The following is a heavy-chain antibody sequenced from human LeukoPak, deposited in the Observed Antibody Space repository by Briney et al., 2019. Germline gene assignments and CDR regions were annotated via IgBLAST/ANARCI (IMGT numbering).Heavy chain of an antibody. D-gene: IGHD5-18*01. Sequence: SETLSLTCTVSGGSISSYYWSWIRQPPRKVLEWIGYIYDSGSTNYNPSLKSRVTISVDTSKNQFSLKLSSVTAADTAVYYCARRVMDTAMEDYFDYWGQGTLVTVSS. V-gene: IGHV4-59*01. J-gene: IGHJ4*02. CDR1: GGSISSYY. CDR2: IYDSGST. CDR3: ARRVMDTAMEDYFDY.